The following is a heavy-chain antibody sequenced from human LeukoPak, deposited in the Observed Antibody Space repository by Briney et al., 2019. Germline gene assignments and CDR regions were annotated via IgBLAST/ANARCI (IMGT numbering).Heavy chain of an antibody. Sequence: GESLKISCKGSGYTFTTYWITWVRQMPGRGLEWMGRIDPSDSYTDYSPSFRGHVTISADRSISTAYLQWSSLKASDNAMYYFTKLRARGSTDSTYIWGQGTMVTVSS. CDR3: TKLRARGSTDSTYI. CDR1: GYTFTTYW. J-gene: IGHJ3*02. CDR2: IDPSDSYT. D-gene: IGHD4-17*01. V-gene: IGHV5-10-1*01.